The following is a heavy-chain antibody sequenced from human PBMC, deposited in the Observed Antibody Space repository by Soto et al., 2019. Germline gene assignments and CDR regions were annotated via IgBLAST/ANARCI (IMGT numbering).Heavy chain of an antibody. CDR2: ISSSSSYI. CDR1: GFTFSDYS. J-gene: IGHJ4*02. D-gene: IGHD6-13*01. Sequence: EVQLVESGGGLVKPGGSLRLSCAASGFTFSDYSMNWVRQAPGTGLEWVSSISSSSSYIYYADSVKGRFTVSRDNAKISLYLQLDSLRAEDTAIYYCARDQRISTWGDFDSWGQGTLVAVSS. V-gene: IGHV3-21*01. CDR3: ARDQRISTWGDFDS.